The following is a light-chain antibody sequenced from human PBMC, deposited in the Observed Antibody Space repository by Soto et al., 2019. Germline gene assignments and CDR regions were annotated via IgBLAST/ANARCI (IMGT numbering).Light chain of an antibody. CDR2: GAS. Sequence: ETVITQSPTPISPSPAERATILYRASQSVSSKLAWYQLKPGQAPSFTIYGASTRATGVPTRFSGSRSGAEFTLTINSLQSEDFAVYYCQPYNNWPLTFGGGTKVDI. CDR1: QSVSSK. J-gene: IGKJ4*01. V-gene: IGKV3-15*01. CDR3: QPYNNWPLT.